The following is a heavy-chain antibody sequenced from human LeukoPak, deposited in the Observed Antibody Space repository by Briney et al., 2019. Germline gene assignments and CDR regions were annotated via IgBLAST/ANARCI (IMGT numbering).Heavy chain of an antibody. J-gene: IGHJ3*02. V-gene: IGHV1-2*02. D-gene: IGHD1-26*01. CDR1: GYTFTSYY. CDR2: INPNSGGT. CDR3: ARDKGELLWSDAFDI. Sequence: ASVKVSCKASGYTFTSYYMHWVGQAPGQGLEWMGWINPNSGGTNYAQKFQGRVTMTRDTSISTAYMELSRLRSDDTAVYYCARDKGELLWSDAFDIWGQGTMVTVSS.